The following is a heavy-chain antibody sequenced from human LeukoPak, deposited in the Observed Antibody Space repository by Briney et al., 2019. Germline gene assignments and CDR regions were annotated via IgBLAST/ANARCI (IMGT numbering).Heavy chain of an antibody. CDR3: AKAQRTIRQYFYDGMDV. D-gene: IGHD3-9*01. J-gene: IGHJ6*02. CDR2: VSGSGSST. CDR1: GFTFSSYA. V-gene: IGHV3-23*01. Sequence: GGSLRLSCAASGFTFSSYAMSWVRQAPGKGLEWVSVVSGSGSSTYYADSVKGRFTISRDNSKNTLYLQMNSLRAEDTAVYFCAKAQRTIRQYFYDGMDVWGQGATVTVAS.